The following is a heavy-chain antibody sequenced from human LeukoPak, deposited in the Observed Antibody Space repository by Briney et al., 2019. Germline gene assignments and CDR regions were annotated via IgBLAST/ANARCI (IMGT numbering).Heavy chain of an antibody. CDR3: ARGGWAAAGHDAFDI. J-gene: IGHJ3*02. Sequence: GASVKVSCKASGYTFTSYYMHWVRQAPGQGLEWMGIINPSGGSTSYAQKFQGRVTMTRDMSTSTAYMELRSLRSDDTAVYYCARGGWAAAGHDAFDIWGQGTMVTVSS. V-gene: IGHV1-46*01. CDR1: GYTFTSYY. CDR2: INPSGGST. D-gene: IGHD6-13*01.